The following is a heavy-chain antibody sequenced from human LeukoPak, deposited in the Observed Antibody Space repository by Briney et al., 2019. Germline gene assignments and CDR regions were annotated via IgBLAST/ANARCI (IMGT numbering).Heavy chain of an antibody. D-gene: IGHD5-18*01. V-gene: IGHV3-48*02. J-gene: IGHJ4*02. CDR1: GFTFSIYS. Sequence: GGSLGLSCAASGFTFSIYSMNWVRQAPGKGLEWVSYISSTSGTIYYADSVKGRFTISRDNAKNSLYLQMNSLRDDDTAVYYCARPVGLRGSYLGHFDYWGQGTLVTVSS. CDR3: ARPVGLRGSYLGHFDY. CDR2: ISSTSGTI.